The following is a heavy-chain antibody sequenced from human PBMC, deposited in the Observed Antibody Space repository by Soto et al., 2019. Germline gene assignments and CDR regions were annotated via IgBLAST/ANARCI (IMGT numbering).Heavy chain of an antibody. V-gene: IGHV5-51*01. J-gene: IGHJ5*02. Sequence: GESLKISCKASGYRLSSYFIGWVRQMPGKALEWMGLIYPGDSDTRYSPSFQGQVTISADTSISTGCLQWSSLKASDTAMYYCARLVYGDNVPKRIDPWGQGTLVTVSS. CDR3: ARLVYGDNVPKRIDP. D-gene: IGHD4-17*01. CDR2: IYPGDSDT. CDR1: GYRLSSYF.